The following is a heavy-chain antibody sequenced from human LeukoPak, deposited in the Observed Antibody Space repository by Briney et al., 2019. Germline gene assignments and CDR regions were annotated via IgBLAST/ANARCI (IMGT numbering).Heavy chain of an antibody. CDR1: GGSISSYY. CDR3: ARVPDDGDYGGWYFDL. D-gene: IGHD4-17*01. V-gene: IGHV4-59*01. Sequence: PSETLSLTCTVSGGSISSYYWSWVRQSPGKGLEWIGQSYYSGSTTYNPSLKSRLTISVDTSRSQFSLKLSSVTAADTAVYYCARVPDDGDYGGWYFDLWGRGTLVTVSS. CDR2: SYYSGST. J-gene: IGHJ2*01.